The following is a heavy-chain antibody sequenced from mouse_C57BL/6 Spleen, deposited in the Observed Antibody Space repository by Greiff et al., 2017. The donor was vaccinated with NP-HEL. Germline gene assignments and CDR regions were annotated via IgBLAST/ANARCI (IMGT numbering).Heavy chain of an antibody. D-gene: IGHD1-1*01. CDR2: SRNKANDYTT. Sequence: EVQLVESGGGLVQSGRSLRLSCATSGFTFSDFYMEWVRQAPGKGLEWIAASRNKANDYTTEYSASVKGRFIVSRDTSQSILYLQMNALRAEDTAIYYCARDARYYGTWYFDVWGTGTTVTVSS. J-gene: IGHJ1*03. CDR1: GFTFSDFY. V-gene: IGHV7-1*01. CDR3: ARDARYYGTWYFDV.